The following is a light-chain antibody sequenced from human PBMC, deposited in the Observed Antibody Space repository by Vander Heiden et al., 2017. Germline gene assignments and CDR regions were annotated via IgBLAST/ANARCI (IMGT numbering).Light chain of an antibody. CDR1: QSVLYSSDNRNY. CDR2: WAS. CDR3: LQDDTTGYT. V-gene: IGKV4-1*01. J-gene: IGKJ2*01. Sequence: DIVMTQSPDSLAVSLGERATLNCKSSQSVLYSSDNRNYVAWYQQKPGQPPKLVIYWASTRESGVPDRFSASGSGTDFTLTISSLQAEDVAVYYCLQDDTTGYTFGLGTKLEIK.